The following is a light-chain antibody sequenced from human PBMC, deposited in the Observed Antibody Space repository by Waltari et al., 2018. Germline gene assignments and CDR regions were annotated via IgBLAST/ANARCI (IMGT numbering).Light chain of an antibody. J-gene: IGKJ2*01. V-gene: IGKV1-5*03. CDR2: KAA. CDR1: QRISRW. CDR3: QHYDTYPYT. Sequence: DIQMTQSPSTLSASVGDRVTIPCRASQRISRWLAWYQHKPVKAPKLLIYKAADLGSGVPCMFRGSGCGTEFTLTISSLHPDDFAAYYCQHYDTYPYTFGQGTKLEIK.